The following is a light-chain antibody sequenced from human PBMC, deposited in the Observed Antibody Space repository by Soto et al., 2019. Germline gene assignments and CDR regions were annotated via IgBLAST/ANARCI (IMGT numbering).Light chain of an antibody. CDR3: NSYTGSGIV. CDR2: EVS. J-gene: IGLJ1*01. Sequence: QSALTQPASVSGSPGQSITISCTGTSSDFGGYNYVSWYQHHPGKAPKLMIYEVSNRPSGVSYLFSGSKSGNTDSLTISGLQAEDEADYYCNSYTGSGIVFGTGTKVTVL. CDR1: SSDFGGYNY. V-gene: IGLV2-14*01.